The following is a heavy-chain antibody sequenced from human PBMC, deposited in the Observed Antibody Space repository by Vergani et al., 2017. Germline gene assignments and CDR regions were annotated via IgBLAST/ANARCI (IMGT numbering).Heavy chain of an antibody. Sequence: QVQLVESGGGVVQPGRSLRLSCAASGFTFSSYGMHWVRQAPGKGLEWVAVISYDGSNKYYADSVKGRFTISRDNSKNTLYLQMNSLRAEDTAVYYCAKDHHATSYYYYYGMDVWGQGTTVTVSS. CDR3: AKDHHATSYYYYYGMDV. CDR2: ISYDGSNK. CDR1: GFTFSSYG. J-gene: IGHJ6*02. V-gene: IGHV3-30*18.